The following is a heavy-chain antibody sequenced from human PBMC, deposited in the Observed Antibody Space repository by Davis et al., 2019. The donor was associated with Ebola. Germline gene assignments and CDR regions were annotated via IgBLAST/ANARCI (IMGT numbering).Heavy chain of an antibody. CDR1: GFTFRSYV. CDR3: ATATGDY. V-gene: IGHV3-30*04. Sequence: GESLKISCAASGFTFRSYVMNWVRQAPGKGLEWVAVISYDGSNKYYADSVKGRLTISRDNSQNTLYLQMNSLRAEDTAVYYCATATGDYWGQGTLVTVSS. D-gene: IGHD3-10*01. CDR2: ISYDGSNK. J-gene: IGHJ4*02.